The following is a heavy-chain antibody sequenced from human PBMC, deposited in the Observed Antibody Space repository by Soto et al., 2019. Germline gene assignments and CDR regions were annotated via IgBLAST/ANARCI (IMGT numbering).Heavy chain of an antibody. V-gene: IGHV2-26*01. CDR2: IASSVEK. CDR3: ARRHLAVAVSPWFDP. Sequence: QVTLKESGPVLVKPTETLTLRCTVSGLSITDSEMGVSWIRQPPGQPLEWLAHIASSVEKSYRTFLKSRLAISKDTSKSQIVLTMTNMDPADTATYYCARRHLAVAVSPWFDPWGQGIPVTVSS. D-gene: IGHD6-19*01. CDR1: GLSITDSEMG. J-gene: IGHJ5*02.